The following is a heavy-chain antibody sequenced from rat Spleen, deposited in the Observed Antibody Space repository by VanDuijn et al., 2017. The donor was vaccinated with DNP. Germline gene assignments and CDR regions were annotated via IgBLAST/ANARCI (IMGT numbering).Heavy chain of an antibody. Sequence: EVQLVESGGDLVQPGRSLKLSCVASGFTFNNYWMTWIRQVPGKGLEWVASITSSGGSTYYPDSVKGRFTISRDNAKNTLYLQMNSLRSEDTATYYCARDRWGSSGFDYWGQGVMVTVSS. CDR1: GFTFNNYW. V-gene: IGHV5-31*01. CDR2: ITSSGGST. D-gene: IGHD4-3*01. J-gene: IGHJ2*01. CDR3: ARDRWGSSGFDY.